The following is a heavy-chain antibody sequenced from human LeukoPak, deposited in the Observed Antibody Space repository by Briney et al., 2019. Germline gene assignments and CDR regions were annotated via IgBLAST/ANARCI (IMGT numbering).Heavy chain of an antibody. CDR2: ISSTGSYI. CDR1: GFNLNSYM. J-gene: IGHJ4*02. D-gene: IGHD2-2*01. V-gene: IGHV3-21*01. Sequence: GGSLRLSCAASGFNLNSYMLNWVRQAPGKGLEWVSSISSTGSYIYHADSVKGRFTISRDNSKNTLYLQMNSLRAEDTAVYYSLVEGGYCSSTSRYGSFDYWGQGTLVTVSS. CDR3: LVEGGYCSSTSRYGSFDY.